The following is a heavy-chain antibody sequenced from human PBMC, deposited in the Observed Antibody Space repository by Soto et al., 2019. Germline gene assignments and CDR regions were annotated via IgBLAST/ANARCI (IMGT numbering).Heavy chain of an antibody. CDR3: VKDESINWYSGHFRH. CDR2: INWNSGSI. J-gene: IGHJ1*01. CDR1: GFSFGSYA. D-gene: IGHD6-13*01. V-gene: IGHV3-9*01. Sequence: DVQLWESGGGLVQPGGSLRLSCAASGFSFGSYALSWVRQAPGKGLEWVSGINWNSGSIGYADSVKGRFAISRDNAKNSLHLQMNSLRAEDTAFYYCVKDESINWYSGHFRHWGQGTLVTVSS.